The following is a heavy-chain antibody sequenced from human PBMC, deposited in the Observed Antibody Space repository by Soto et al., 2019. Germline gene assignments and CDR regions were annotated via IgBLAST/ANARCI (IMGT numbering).Heavy chain of an antibody. CDR2: ISGGGSGA. CDR1: GFTFSDHA. D-gene: IGHD2-15*01. J-gene: IGHJ4*02. CDR3: AVDLWWYTH. Sequence: EVQLLESGGGLVQPGGSLRLSCTASGFTFSDHARTWVRQAPGKGLEWLSGISGGGSGAYYADSVKGRFTVSRANSNNTLFLQMDSLRVEVTAVYYCAVDLWWYTHWGQGTLVTVSS. V-gene: IGHV3-23*01.